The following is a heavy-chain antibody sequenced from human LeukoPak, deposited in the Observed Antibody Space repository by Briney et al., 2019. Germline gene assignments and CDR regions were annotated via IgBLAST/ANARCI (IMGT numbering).Heavy chain of an antibody. CDR2: FSGSGGST. J-gene: IGHJ4*02. CDR3: AARDYDSSGYQDY. V-gene: IGHV3-23*01. CDR1: GFIFSNYA. D-gene: IGHD3-22*01. Sequence: GGSLRLSCAASGFIFSNYAMSWVRQAPGKGLQWVSAFSGSGGSTYCADSVKGRFAISRDNSRNTLYLQMNSLRAEDTAVYYCAARDYDSSGYQDYWGQGTLVTVSS.